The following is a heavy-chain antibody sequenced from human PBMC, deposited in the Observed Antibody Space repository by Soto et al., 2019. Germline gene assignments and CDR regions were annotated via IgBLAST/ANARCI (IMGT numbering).Heavy chain of an antibody. Sequence: ALQNLPLTYAVFGGYFSGFYWRWIRQPPGKGLEWIGEINHSGSTNYNPSLKSRVTISVDTSKNQFSLKLSSVTAADTAVYYCASRSSGSTGPWFDPWGQGTLVNVSS. D-gene: IGHD3-10*01. CDR1: GGYFSGFY. CDR2: INHSGST. CDR3: ASRSSGSTGPWFDP. V-gene: IGHV4-34*01. J-gene: IGHJ5*02.